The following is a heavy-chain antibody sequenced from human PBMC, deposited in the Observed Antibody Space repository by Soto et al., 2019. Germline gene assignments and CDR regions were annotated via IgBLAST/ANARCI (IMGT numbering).Heavy chain of an antibody. J-gene: IGHJ6*03. V-gene: IGHV3-21*06. CDR1: GFTFSSYS. D-gene: IGHD3-10*01. CDR2: ISSSSIYT. CDR3: ARDFKESQYYYYCMDV. Sequence: PGGSLRLSCVVSGFTFSSYSMNWVRQAPGKGLEWVSSISSSSIYTYYADSVKGRFTISRDNAKNSVYLQMNSLRAEDTAVYYCARDFKESQYYYYCMDVWGEGTTVTVSS.